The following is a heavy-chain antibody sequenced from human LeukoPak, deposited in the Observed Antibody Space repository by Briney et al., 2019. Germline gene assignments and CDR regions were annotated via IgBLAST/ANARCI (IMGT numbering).Heavy chain of an antibody. CDR3: ARGVTIVRGTSKHFDY. Sequence: TSETLSLTCTVSGGSVRSGSYYWSWIRQAAGKGLEWIGRVYTSGSTNYNPSLESRVTISVDTSKNQFSPNLSSVTAADTAVYYCARGVTIVRGTSKHFDYWGQGTLVTVSS. D-gene: IGHD3-10*01. CDR2: VYTSGST. CDR1: GGSVRSGSYY. J-gene: IGHJ4*02. V-gene: IGHV4-61*02.